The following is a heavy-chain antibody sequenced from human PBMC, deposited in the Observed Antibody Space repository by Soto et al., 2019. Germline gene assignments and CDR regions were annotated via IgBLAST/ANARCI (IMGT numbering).Heavy chain of an antibody. CDR1: GGSISSSNW. CDR3: ARGGSAAAADYYFDY. Sequence: PSETLSLTCAVSGGSISSSNWWSWVRQPPGKGLEWIGEIYHSGSTNYNPSLKSRVTISVDKSKNQFSLKLSSATAADTAVYYCARGGSAAAADYYFDYWGQGTLVTVSS. V-gene: IGHV4-4*02. CDR2: IYHSGST. D-gene: IGHD6-13*01. J-gene: IGHJ4*02.